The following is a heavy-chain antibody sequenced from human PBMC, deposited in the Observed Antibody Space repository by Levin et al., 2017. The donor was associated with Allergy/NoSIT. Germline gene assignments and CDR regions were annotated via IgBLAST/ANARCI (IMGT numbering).Heavy chain of an antibody. CDR2: ISSSGSTI. D-gene: IGHD2-2*01. Sequence: GGSLRLSCAASGFTFSDYYMSWIRQAPGKGLEWVSYISSSGSTIYYADSVKGRFTISRDNAKNSLYLQMNSLRAEDTAVYYCARGERYCSSTSCRYYYYYYGMDVWGQGTTVTVSS. CDR1: GFTFSDYY. J-gene: IGHJ6*02. V-gene: IGHV3-11*01. CDR3: ARGERYCSSTSCRYYYYYYGMDV.